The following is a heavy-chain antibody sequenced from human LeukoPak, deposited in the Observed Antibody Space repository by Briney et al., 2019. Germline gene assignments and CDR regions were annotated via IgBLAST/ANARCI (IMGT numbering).Heavy chain of an antibody. V-gene: IGHV1-69*02. Sequence: ASVKVSCKASGGTFSSYTISWGRQAPGQGLEWRGRIIPILVIANYAQKFQGRVTITADKSTSTAYMELSSLRSEDTAVYYCAAGQAKGDFWSGYRVDDYYYGMDVWGQGTTVTVSS. D-gene: IGHD3-3*01. CDR2: IIPILVIA. CDR1: GGTFSSYT. CDR3: AAGQAKGDFWSGYRVDDYYYGMDV. J-gene: IGHJ6*02.